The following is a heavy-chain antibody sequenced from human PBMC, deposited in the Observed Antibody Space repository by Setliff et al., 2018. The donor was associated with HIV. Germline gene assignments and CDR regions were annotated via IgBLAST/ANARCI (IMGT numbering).Heavy chain of an antibody. CDR1: GYTFTRYF. CDR3: ARDQSEERWRQLEDNYYYAMDV. Sequence: ASVKVSCKASGYTFTRYFMHCVRQAPGQGLEWLGMINPSGTPNYAQKFQGRVTITADDSTSTAYMELTSLRSEDTAVYFCARDQSEERWRQLEDNYYYAMDVWGQGTTVTVSS. V-gene: IGHV1-46*01. D-gene: IGHD1-1*01. J-gene: IGHJ6*02. CDR2: INPSGTP.